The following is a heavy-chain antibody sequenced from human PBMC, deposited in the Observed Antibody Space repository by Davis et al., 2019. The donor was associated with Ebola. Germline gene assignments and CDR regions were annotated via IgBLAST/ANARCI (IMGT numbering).Heavy chain of an antibody. CDR2: INTYNDNT. CDR1: GGTFSSYT. D-gene: IGHD6-13*01. Sequence: ASVKVSCKASGGTFSSYTISWVRQAPGQGLEWMAWINTYNDNTKYAQKFQGRVTLTTDTSTNTAYMDLRDLASDDAALYYCARLAMVAAGCHDYWGQGSLVAVSS. V-gene: IGHV1-18*01. CDR3: ARLAMVAAGCHDY. J-gene: IGHJ4*02.